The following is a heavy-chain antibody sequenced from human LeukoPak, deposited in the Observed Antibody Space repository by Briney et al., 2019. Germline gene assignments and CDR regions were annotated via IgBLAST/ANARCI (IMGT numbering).Heavy chain of an antibody. Sequence: GGSLRLSCAASGFTFSDSYMNWIRQAPGKGLEWVAVISYDGRNKYYADSVKGRFTISRDNSKNTLYLQMNSLRAEDTAVYYCAKDRSEMNYFDYWGQGTLVTVSS. CDR3: AKDRSEMNYFDY. D-gene: IGHD3-16*02. CDR1: GFTFSDSY. J-gene: IGHJ4*02. V-gene: IGHV3-30*18. CDR2: ISYDGRNK.